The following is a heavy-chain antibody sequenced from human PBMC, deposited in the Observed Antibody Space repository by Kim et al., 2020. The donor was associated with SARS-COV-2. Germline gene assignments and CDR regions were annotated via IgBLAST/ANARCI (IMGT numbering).Heavy chain of an antibody. CDR2: ISGTSGTI. Sequence: GGSLRLSCAASGFTFSSYSMNWVRQAPGKGLEWVSYISGTSGTIHYADSVKGRFTISRDNAKNSLYLQMNSLRDEDTAVYYCARDGEGVSIPYYFDHWGQGTLVTVSS. V-gene: IGHV3-48*02. J-gene: IGHJ4*02. CDR3: ARDGEGVSIPYYFDH. D-gene: IGHD3-10*01. CDR1: GFTFSSYS.